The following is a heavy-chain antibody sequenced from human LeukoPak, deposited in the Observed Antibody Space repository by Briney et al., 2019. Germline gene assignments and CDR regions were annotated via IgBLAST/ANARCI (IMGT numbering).Heavy chain of an antibody. CDR1: GFTFDDYA. V-gene: IGHV3-9*01. CDR3: ARDQDYYYMDV. CDR2: ISWNSGSI. Sequence: PGRSLRLSCAASGFTFDDYAMHWVRQAPGKGLEWVSGISWNSGSIGYADSVKGRFTISRDNAKNSLYLQMNSLRAEDTAVYYCARDQDYYYMDVWGKGTTVTVSS. J-gene: IGHJ6*03.